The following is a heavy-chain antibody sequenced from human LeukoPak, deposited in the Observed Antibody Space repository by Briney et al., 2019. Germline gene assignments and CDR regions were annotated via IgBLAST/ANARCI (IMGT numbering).Heavy chain of an antibody. CDR3: ARDEVRFLEWLPKAYYYYGMDV. D-gene: IGHD3-3*01. CDR2: ISSSSSYM. CDR1: GFTFSSYS. Sequence: PGGSLRLSCAASGFTFSSYSMNWVRQAPGKGLEWVSSISSSSSYMYYADSVKGRFTISRDNAKNSLYLQMNSLRAEDTAVYYCARDEVRFLEWLPKAYYYYGMDVWGQGTTVTVSS. V-gene: IGHV3-21*01. J-gene: IGHJ6*02.